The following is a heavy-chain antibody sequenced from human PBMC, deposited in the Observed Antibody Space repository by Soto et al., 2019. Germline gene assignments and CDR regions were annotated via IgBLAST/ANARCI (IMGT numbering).Heavy chain of an antibody. CDR1: GGSISSGGYY. J-gene: IGHJ4*02. CDR3: ARLGRSGYLEGYFDY. Sequence: QVQLQESGPGLVKPSQTLSLTCTVSGGSISSGGYYWSWIRQHPGKGLEWIGYIYYSGSTYYNPSLKSRVTISVDTSKNQFSLKLSSVTAADTAVYYCARLGRSGYLEGYFDYWGQGTLVTVSS. D-gene: IGHD3-22*01. V-gene: IGHV4-31*03. CDR2: IYYSGST.